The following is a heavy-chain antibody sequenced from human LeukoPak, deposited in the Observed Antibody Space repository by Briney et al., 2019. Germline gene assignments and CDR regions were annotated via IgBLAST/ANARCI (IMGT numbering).Heavy chain of an antibody. CDR3: ARGLPPVMKYYFDY. J-gene: IGHJ4*02. D-gene: IGHD4-11*01. V-gene: IGHV3-33*01. CDR2: MWYDGSNK. CDR1: GFTFNSYG. Sequence: GGSLILSCAASGFTFNSYGMHWVRQAPGKGLGWVAVMWYDGSNKYYADSVKGRFTISRDDSKNTLYLQMNSLRAEDTAMYYCARGLPPVMKYYFDYWGQGTLVTVSS.